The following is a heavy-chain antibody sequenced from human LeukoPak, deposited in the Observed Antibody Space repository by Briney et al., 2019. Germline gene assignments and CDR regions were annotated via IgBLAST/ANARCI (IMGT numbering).Heavy chain of an antibody. V-gene: IGHV4-59*01. CDR1: GGSISGYY. CDR3: ARYAITNTKTRKSALFDY. J-gene: IGHJ4*02. CDR2: ISYSGST. Sequence: SGTLSLTCAVSGGSISGYYWSWIRQPPGKGLEWIGYISYSGSTDYNPSLKSRVTISIDTSTNQFSLKLSSVTAADTAVYYCARYAITNTKTRKSALFDYWGQGTLVTVSS. D-gene: IGHD3-10*01.